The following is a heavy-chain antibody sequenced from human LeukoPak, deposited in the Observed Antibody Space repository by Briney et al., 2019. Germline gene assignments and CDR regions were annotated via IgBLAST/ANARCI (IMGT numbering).Heavy chain of an antibody. CDR2: IYYSGST. J-gene: IGHJ3*02. Sequence: PSETLSLTCTVSGGSISSYYWSWIRQPPGKGPEWIGYIYYSGSTNYNPSLKSRVTISVDTSKNQFSLKLSSVTAADTAVYYCARLGEDSSGWYHAFDIWGQGTMVTVSS. D-gene: IGHD6-19*01. CDR1: GGSISSYY. V-gene: IGHV4-59*08. CDR3: ARLGEDSSGWYHAFDI.